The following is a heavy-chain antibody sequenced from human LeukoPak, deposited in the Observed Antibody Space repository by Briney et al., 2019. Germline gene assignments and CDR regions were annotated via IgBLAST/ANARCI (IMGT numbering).Heavy chain of an antibody. CDR2: ISAYNGNT. D-gene: IGHD3-22*01. CDR1: GYTFTSHG. Sequence: ASVKVSCKASGYTFTSHGISWVRQAPGQGLEWMGWISAYNGNTNYAQKLQGRVTMTTDTSTSTAYMELRSLRSDDTAVYYCARDQGDYYDSSGLDYWGQGTLVTVSS. V-gene: IGHV1-18*01. J-gene: IGHJ4*02. CDR3: ARDQGDYYDSSGLDY.